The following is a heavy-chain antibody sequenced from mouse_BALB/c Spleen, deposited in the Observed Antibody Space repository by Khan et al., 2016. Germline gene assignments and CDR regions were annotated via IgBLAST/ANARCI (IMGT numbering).Heavy chain of an antibody. D-gene: IGHD1-1*01. CDR1: GYSITSDYA. V-gene: IGHV3-2*02. CDR2: ISYSGST. J-gene: IGHJ2*01. CDR3: ARVRNNYGHFDY. Sequence: EVQLQESGPGLVKPSQSLSLTCTVTGYSITSDYAWNWIRQFPGNKLEWMGYISYSGSTSYNPSLKSRISITRDTSKNQFFLQLNSVTTEDTSTYYCARVRNNYGHFDYWGQGTTLTVSS.